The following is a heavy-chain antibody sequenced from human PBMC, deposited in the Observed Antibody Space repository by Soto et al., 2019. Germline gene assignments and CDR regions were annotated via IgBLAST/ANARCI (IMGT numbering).Heavy chain of an antibody. CDR1: GFRFSIYS. CDR3: ARSVEGHFDY. D-gene: IGHD6-19*01. Sequence: EVQLVESGGGLVHPGGSLRLSCAASGFRFSIYSMNWVRQAPGKGLEWSAYITSDTNTIKYADSVKGRFTISRDNAKNSVYLQMNSLRDEDPAVYYCARSVEGHFDYWGQGTVVTVSS. CDR2: ITSDTNTI. V-gene: IGHV3-48*02. J-gene: IGHJ4*02.